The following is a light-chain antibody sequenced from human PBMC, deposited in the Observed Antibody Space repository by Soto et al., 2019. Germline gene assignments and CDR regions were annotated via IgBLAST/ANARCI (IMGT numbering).Light chain of an antibody. J-gene: IGLJ2*01. CDR3: SSYTSSSTVV. Sequence: QSVLTQPASVSGSPGQSITISCTGTSSDVGGYNFVSWYQQHPGKAPKLMIYEVTNRPSGVSNRFSGYKSVNTASLTISGLQAEDEADYFCSSYTSSSTVVFGGGTKLTVL. CDR1: SSDVGGYNF. V-gene: IGLV2-14*01. CDR2: EVT.